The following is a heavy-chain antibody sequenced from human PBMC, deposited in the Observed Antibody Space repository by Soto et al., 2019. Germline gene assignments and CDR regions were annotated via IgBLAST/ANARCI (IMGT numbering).Heavy chain of an antibody. CDR2: INYSGTT. V-gene: IGHV4-34*01. J-gene: IGHJ6*04. CDR1: GGSCSGYY. Sequence: QVQLQQWGAGLLKPSETLSLTCGVYGGSCSGYYWSWIRQPPGKGLEWIGEINYSGTTKYNPSLKSRVSISVDTSKKEFSVNLTSVTAADTAVYYCARVSLVFNELDVWGKGTTVTVSS. D-gene: IGHD2-8*01. CDR3: ARVSLVFNELDV.